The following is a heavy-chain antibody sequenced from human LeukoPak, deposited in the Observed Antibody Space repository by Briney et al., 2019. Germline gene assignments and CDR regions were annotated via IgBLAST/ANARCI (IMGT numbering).Heavy chain of an antibody. CDR3: AKDPLIVVVPAANGYFDY. Sequence: GGSLILSCAASGFTFSSYAMSWVRQAPGKGLEWVSAISGGGGSTYYADSVKGRFTISRDNSKNTLYLQMNSLRAEDTAVYYCAKDPLIVVVPAANGYFDYWGQGTLVTVSS. V-gene: IGHV3-23*01. D-gene: IGHD2-2*01. J-gene: IGHJ4*02. CDR1: GFTFSSYA. CDR2: ISGGGGST.